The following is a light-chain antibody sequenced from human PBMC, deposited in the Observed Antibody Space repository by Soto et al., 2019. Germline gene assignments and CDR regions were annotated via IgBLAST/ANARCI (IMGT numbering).Light chain of an antibody. CDR1: SSNIGSNY. CDR2: RNN. CDR3: AAWDDSLRGV. V-gene: IGLV1-47*01. Sequence: QPVLTQPPSASGTPGQRVTISCSGSSSNIGSNYVYWYQQLPGTAPKLLIYRNNQRPSGVPDRFSGYKSGTSASLAISGLRSEDEADYYCAAWDDSLRGVFGGGTKLTVL. J-gene: IGLJ2*01.